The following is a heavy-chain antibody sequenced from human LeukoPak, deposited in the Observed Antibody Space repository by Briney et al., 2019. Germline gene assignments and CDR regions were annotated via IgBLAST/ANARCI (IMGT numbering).Heavy chain of an antibody. CDR1: GFTFSSYA. CDR3: AKEEGMATVTPDAFET. V-gene: IGHV3-23*01. CDR2: ISGSGGST. D-gene: IGHD4-17*01. J-gene: IGHJ3*02. Sequence: GGSLRLSCAASGFTFSSYAMSWVRQAPGKGLEWVSAISGSGGSTYYADSVKGRFTISRDNSKNTLYLQMNSLRAEDTAVYYCAKEEGMATVTPDAFETWGQRTMFTVSS.